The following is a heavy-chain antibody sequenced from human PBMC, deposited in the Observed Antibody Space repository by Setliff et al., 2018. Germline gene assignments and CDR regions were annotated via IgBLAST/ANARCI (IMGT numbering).Heavy chain of an antibody. D-gene: IGHD5-18*01. Sequence: AGGSLRLSCAASGFTFHDYAMHWVRQAPGKGLEWVSGITGNSDRIAYADSLKGRFTISRDNTENSLYLQMNSLRAEDTAVYYCARGEGGYSYGLPFDYWGQGTLVTVSS. CDR1: GFTFHDYA. CDR3: ARGEGGYSYGLPFDY. V-gene: IGHV3-9*01. J-gene: IGHJ4*02. CDR2: ITGNSDRI.